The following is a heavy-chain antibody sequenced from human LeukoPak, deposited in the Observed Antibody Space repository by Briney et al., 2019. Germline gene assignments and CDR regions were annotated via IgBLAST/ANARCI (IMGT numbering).Heavy chain of an antibody. CDR2: ISAYNGNT. D-gene: IGHD6-19*01. V-gene: IGHV1-18*01. J-gene: IGHJ4*02. CDR3: ARASSSGWSLAKYYFDY. Sequence: ASVKVSCKASGYTFTSYGISWVRQAPGQGLEWMGWISAYNGNTNYAQKLQGRVTMTTDTSTSTAYMELRSLRPDDTAVYYCARASSSGWSLAKYYFDYWGQGTLVTVSS. CDR1: GYTFTSYG.